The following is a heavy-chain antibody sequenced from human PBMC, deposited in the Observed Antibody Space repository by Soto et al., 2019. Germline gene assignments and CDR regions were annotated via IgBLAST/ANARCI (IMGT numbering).Heavy chain of an antibody. CDR2: INHSGST. V-gene: IGHV4-34*01. D-gene: IGHD2-21*02. CDR3: AREVHCGGDCYYFDY. CDR1: GGSFSGYY. J-gene: IGHJ4*02. Sequence: SETLSLTCAVYGGSFSGYYWTWIRQPPGTGLEWIGEINHSGSTNYNPSLKSRVTISVDTSKNQFSLKLTSVTAADTAVYYCAREVHCGGDCYYFDYWGQGTLVTVSS.